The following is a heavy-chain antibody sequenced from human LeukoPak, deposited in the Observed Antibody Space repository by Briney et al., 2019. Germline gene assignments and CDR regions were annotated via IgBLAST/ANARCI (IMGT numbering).Heavy chain of an antibody. CDR3: ARDNLWFGELPYYYMDV. Sequence: SETLSLTCTVSGGSISSYYWSWIRQPAGKGLEWIGRIYTSGSTNYNPSLKSRVTISVDTSKNQFSLKLSSVTAADTAVYYCARDNLWFGELPYYYMDVWGKGTTVTISS. CDR2: IYTSGST. V-gene: IGHV4-4*07. CDR1: GGSISSYY. J-gene: IGHJ6*03. D-gene: IGHD3-10*01.